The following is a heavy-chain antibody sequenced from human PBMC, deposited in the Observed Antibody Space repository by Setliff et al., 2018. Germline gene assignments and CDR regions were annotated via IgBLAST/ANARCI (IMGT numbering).Heavy chain of an antibody. D-gene: IGHD2-15*01. CDR1: GFTFSSYA. CDR2: ISSNGGST. CDR3: ARGIAGSVYGMDV. V-gene: IGHV3-64*01. Sequence: GGSLRLSCAASGFTFSSYAMHWVRQAPGKGLEYVSAISSNGGSTYYANSVKGRFTISRDNSKNTLYLQMGSLRAEDMAVYYCARGIAGSVYGMDVWGQGTTVTVSS. J-gene: IGHJ6*02.